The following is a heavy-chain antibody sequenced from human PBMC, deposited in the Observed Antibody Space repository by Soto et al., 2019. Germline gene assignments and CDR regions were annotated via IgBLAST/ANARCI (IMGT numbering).Heavy chain of an antibody. J-gene: IGHJ6*02. Sequence: SVKVSCKASGGTFSSYAISWVRQAPGQGLEWMGGIIPIFGTANYAQKFQGRVTITADESTSTAYMELSSLRAEDTAVYYCAKGKLGYCSGGSCFHYGMDVWGQGSTVTVSS. CDR2: IIPIFGTA. D-gene: IGHD2-15*01. CDR3: AKGKLGYCSGGSCFHYGMDV. CDR1: GGTFSSYA. V-gene: IGHV1-69*13.